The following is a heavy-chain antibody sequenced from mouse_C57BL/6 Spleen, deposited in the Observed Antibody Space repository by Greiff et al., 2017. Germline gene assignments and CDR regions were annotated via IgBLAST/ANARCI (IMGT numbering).Heavy chain of an antibody. CDR3: TTGMMEERYAMDY. V-gene: IGHV14-4*01. J-gene: IGHJ4*01. Sequence: EVQLQQSGAELVRPGASVKLSCTASGFNIKDDYMHWVKQRPEQGLEWIGWIDPENGDTEYASKFQGKATITADTSSTTAYLQLSSLTSEDTAVYYCTTGMMEERYAMDYWGQGTSVTVSS. CDR1: GFNIKDDY. D-gene: IGHD2-3*01. CDR2: IDPENGDT.